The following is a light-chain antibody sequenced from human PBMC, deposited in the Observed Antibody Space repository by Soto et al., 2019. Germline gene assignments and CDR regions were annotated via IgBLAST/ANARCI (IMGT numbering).Light chain of an antibody. Sequence: EIVMMQSPATLSVSPGERATLSCRASQSVSSNLAWYQQKPGQAPRLLIYGASTRATGIPARFSGSGSGTDFTLTISSLEPEDFGVYYCQQRSNWPLTFGGGTKVDIK. CDR1: QSVSSN. V-gene: IGKV3-15*01. CDR2: GAS. CDR3: QQRSNWPLT. J-gene: IGKJ4*01.